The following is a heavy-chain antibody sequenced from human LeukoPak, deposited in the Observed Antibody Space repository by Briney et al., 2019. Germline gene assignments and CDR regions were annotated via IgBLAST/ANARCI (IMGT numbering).Heavy chain of an antibody. CDR1: GGSFSGYY. D-gene: IGHD3-10*01. CDR3: AAMARITMVMGVIIWGSYFDY. J-gene: IGHJ4*02. Sequence: SETLSLTCAVYGGSFSGYYWSWIRQPPGKGREWIGEINHSGSTNYNPSLKSRVTISVDTSKNQFSLKLSSVTAADTAVYYCAAMARITMVMGVIIWGSYFDYWGQGTLVTVSS. V-gene: IGHV4-34*01. CDR2: INHSGST.